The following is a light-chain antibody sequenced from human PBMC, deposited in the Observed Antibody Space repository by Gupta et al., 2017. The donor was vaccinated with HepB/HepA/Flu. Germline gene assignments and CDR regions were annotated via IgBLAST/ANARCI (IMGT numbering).Light chain of an antibody. CDR1: QTISINF. V-gene: IGKV3-20*01. CDR3: QQDDESPYT. CDR2: ATS. Sequence: EVLLTQSPGTLTLSPGERGTLSCRASQTISINFLVWYQQKPGQAPRLLFYATSRATDVPDRFSGSGSGTGFTLTIDSLEPEDVAVYYCQQDDESPYTFGPGTKVELK. J-gene: IGKJ1*01.